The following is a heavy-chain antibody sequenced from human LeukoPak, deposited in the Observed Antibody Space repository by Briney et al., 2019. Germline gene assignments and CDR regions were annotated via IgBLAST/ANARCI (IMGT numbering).Heavy chain of an antibody. J-gene: IGHJ6*03. CDR2: IYYSGST. D-gene: IGHD3-10*01. Sequence: SETLSLTCTVSGYSISNGYYWGWIRQPPGKGLEWIGYIYYSGSTNYNPSLKSRVTISVDTSKNQFSLKLSSATAADTAVYYCARGQRSDAGWGLYYYYYYIDVWGKGTTVTVSS. V-gene: IGHV4-38-2*02. CDR3: ARGQRSDAGWGLYYYYYYIDV. CDR1: GYSISNGYY.